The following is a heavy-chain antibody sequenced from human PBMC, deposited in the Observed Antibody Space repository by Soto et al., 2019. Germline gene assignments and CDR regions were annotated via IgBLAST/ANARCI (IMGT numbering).Heavy chain of an antibody. D-gene: IGHD3-16*01. J-gene: IGHJ6*02. CDR3: ARDTRKELWAEGLNAMDV. Sequence: QVQLVQAGPEVKKPGASVNVSCKASAYSYTSYGISWVRQAPGQGLEWMGRISAYNGQTNYAQKFRGRVTFTTDASTSTAFMQLRSLRSDDTAMYYCARDTRKELWAEGLNAMDVWGQGTTVTV. CDR1: AYSYTSYG. V-gene: IGHV1-18*01. CDR2: ISAYNGQT.